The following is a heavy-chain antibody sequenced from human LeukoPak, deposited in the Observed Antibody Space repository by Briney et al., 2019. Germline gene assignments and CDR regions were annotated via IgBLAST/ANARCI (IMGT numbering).Heavy chain of an antibody. J-gene: IGHJ4*02. Sequence: SETLSLTCTVSGGSISSSSYDWGWIRQPPGKGLEWIGGIYYSGSTYYNPSLKSRVTISVDTSKNQCSLKLSSVTAADTAAYYCAGPIESGSYRVFDYWGQGTLVTVSS. CDR3: AGPIESGSYRVFDY. V-gene: IGHV4-39*01. CDR2: IYYSGST. D-gene: IGHD3-16*02. CDR1: GGSISSSSYD.